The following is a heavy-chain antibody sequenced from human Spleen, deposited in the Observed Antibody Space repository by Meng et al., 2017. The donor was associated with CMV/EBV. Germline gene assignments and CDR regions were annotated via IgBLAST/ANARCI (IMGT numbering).Heavy chain of an antibody. CDR2: IYYSGLT. V-gene: IGHV4-38-2*02. CDR1: GFSINSGFL. Sequence: GSLRLSCAVSGFSINSGFLWGWIRQPPGKGLEWIGSIYYSGLTYYNPSLKSRVTISVDRSKNQFSLKMNSVSAADTAVYYCAREDAAYCSTTSCFGAFDIWGQGTMVTVSS. D-gene: IGHD2-2*01. J-gene: IGHJ3*02. CDR3: AREDAAYCSTTSCFGAFDI.